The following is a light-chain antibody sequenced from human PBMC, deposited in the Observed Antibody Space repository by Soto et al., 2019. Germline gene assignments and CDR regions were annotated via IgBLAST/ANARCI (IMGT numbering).Light chain of an antibody. CDR2: MAS. Sequence: DIQMTQSPSTLSASVGDRVTITCRASQSISVWLAWYQQKPGKPPKLLIYMASSLEGGVPSRFSSSGSGTEFTLTINSLQPDDFATYYCQQYNVYWTFGQGTRVEMK. V-gene: IGKV1-5*03. CDR1: QSISVW. CDR3: QQYNVYWT. J-gene: IGKJ1*01.